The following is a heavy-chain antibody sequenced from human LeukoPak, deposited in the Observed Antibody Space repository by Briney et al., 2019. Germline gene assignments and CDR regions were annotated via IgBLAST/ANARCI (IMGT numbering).Heavy chain of an antibody. V-gene: IGHV1-2*02. CDR3: ARDRGMDHGNYYYMDV. CDR1: GYTFTGYY. D-gene: IGHD1-1*01. Sequence: WASVKVSCKASGYTFTGYYMHWVRQAPGQGLEWMGWINPNSGGTNYAQKFQGRVTMTRDTSISTAYMELSRLRSDDTAVYYCARDRGMDHGNYYYMDVWGKGTTVTVSS. J-gene: IGHJ6*03. CDR2: INPNSGGT.